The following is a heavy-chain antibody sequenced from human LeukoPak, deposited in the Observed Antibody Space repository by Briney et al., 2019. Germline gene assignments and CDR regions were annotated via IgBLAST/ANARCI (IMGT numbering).Heavy chain of an antibody. V-gene: IGHV1-69*06. Sequence: SVKVSCKASGGTFSSYATSWVRQAPGQGLEWMGGIIPIFGTANYAQKFQGRVTITADKSTSTAYMELSSLRSEDTAVYYCARDERYDSSGYPFDYWGQGTLVTVSS. J-gene: IGHJ4*02. CDR1: GGTFSSYA. CDR2: IIPIFGTA. D-gene: IGHD3-22*01. CDR3: ARDERYDSSGYPFDY.